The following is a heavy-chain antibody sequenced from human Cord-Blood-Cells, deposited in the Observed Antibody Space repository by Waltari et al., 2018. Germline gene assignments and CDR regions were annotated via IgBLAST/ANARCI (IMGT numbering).Heavy chain of an antibody. Sequence: QVQLQESGPGLVKPSQTLSLTCTVSGGPISSGGYYWSWIRQHPGKGLEWIGYIYYSGSTDYNPSRKSRVTISVDTSKNQFSLKLSSVTAADTAVYYCARTGYCSSTSCYGYYYYGMDVWGQGTTVTVSS. D-gene: IGHD2-2*01. V-gene: IGHV4-31*03. CDR2: IYYSGST. CDR3: ARTGYCSSTSCYGYYYYGMDV. CDR1: GGPISSGGYY. J-gene: IGHJ6*02.